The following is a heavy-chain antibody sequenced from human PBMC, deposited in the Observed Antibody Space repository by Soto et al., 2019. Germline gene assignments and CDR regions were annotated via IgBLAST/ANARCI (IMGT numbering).Heavy chain of an antibody. Sequence: VQLVESGGGVVQPGRSLRLSCAASGFTFSDYAMHWVRQAPGKGLEWVAVVSHDGRNTHYADSVKGRFTISRDSSKNTVSLEMTSLRAEDTAVYCCARGGRQWLVTSDFNYWGQGALVTVSS. D-gene: IGHD6-19*01. CDR2: VSHDGRNT. V-gene: IGHV3-30*03. CDR3: ARGGRQWLVTSDFNY. CDR1: GFTFSDYA. J-gene: IGHJ4*02.